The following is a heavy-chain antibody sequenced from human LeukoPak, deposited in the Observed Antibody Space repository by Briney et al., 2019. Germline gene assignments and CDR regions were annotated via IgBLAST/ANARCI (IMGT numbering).Heavy chain of an antibody. V-gene: IGHV3-48*04. CDR1: GFIFSSYK. J-gene: IGHJ6*02. D-gene: IGHD2-8*01. CDR2: ITSSSSTI. Sequence: PGGSLRLSCAASGFIFSSYKMNWVRQAPGKGLEWVSYITSSSSTIYYADSVKGRFTISRDNAKNSLYLQMNSLRAEDTAVYYCAREGVYAMGVWGQGTTVTVSS. CDR3: AREGVYAMGV.